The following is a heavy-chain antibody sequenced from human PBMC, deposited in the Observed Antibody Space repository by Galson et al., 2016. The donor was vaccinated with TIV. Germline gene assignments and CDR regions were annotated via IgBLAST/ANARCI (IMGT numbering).Heavy chain of an antibody. Sequence: SVKVSCKASGGPFFSSYDIIWVRQATGQGLEWMGRMNPDSANTDYAQKFQGRVTMTRNTSSSTAYMELSSLRSEDTAVYYCARSGDYGDYWGQGTLVTVSS. V-gene: IGHV1-8*02. CDR2: MNPDSANT. CDR1: GGPFFSSYD. D-gene: IGHD4-17*01. J-gene: IGHJ4*02. CDR3: ARSGDYGDY.